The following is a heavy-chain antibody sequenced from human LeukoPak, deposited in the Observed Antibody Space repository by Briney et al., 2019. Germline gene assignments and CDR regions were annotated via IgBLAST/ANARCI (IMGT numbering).Heavy chain of an antibody. V-gene: IGHV3-21*01. D-gene: IGHD3-10*01. Sequence: GGSLRLSCSASGFTFSDYDMNWVRQAPGKGLQWVSSISSGSTYIYYADSLKGRFAISRDNTKNSLYLQMNSLRGEDAAVYYCARGDGATPPDVFDVWGQGTMVTVSS. CDR2: ISSGSTYI. CDR3: ARGDGATPPDVFDV. J-gene: IGHJ3*01. CDR1: GFTFSDYD.